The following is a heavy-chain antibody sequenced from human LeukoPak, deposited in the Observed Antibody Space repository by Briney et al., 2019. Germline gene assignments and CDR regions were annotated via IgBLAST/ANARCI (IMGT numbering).Heavy chain of an antibody. D-gene: IGHD1-1*01. CDR1: GFTFSSYA. V-gene: IGHV3-30-3*01. CDR3: ARENWNPLIVYYYYGMDV. J-gene: IGHJ6*02. Sequence: QPGRSLRLSCAASGFTFSSYAMHWVRQAPGKGLEWVAVISYDGSNKYYADSVKGRFTISRDNSKNTLYLQMNCLRAEDTAVYYCARENWNPLIVYYYYGMDVWGQGTTVTVSS. CDR2: ISYDGSNK.